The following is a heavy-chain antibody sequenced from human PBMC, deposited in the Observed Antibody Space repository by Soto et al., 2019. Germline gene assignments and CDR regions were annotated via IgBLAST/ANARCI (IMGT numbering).Heavy chain of an antibody. J-gene: IGHJ6*02. CDR1: GFTFDDYA. CDR2: TRNKANSYTT. D-gene: IGHD4-17*01. CDR3: AKDRVVCLLRCFDYCYGLDV. Sequence: PGGALRLSWAASGFTFDDYAMHGVRQAPGKGLERVGRTRNKANSYTTEYAASVKGRFTISRDDSKNSLYLQMNSLKTEDTAVYYCAKDRVVCLLRCFDYCYGLDVWGQGTTVTVSS. V-gene: IGHV3-72*01.